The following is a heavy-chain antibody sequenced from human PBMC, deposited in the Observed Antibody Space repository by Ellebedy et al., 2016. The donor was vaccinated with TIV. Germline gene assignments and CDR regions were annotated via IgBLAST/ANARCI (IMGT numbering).Heavy chain of an antibody. V-gene: IGHV3-48*04. Sequence: GESLKISCVASGFTFSNYAMNWVRQAPGKGLEWVSYISSSSNSMYYADSVKGRFTISRDNAKNSLYLQMNSLRAEDTAVYYCARDLPNSGTLVDYWGQGTLVTVSS. CDR3: ARDLPNSGTLVDY. CDR2: ISSSSNSM. D-gene: IGHD1-26*01. J-gene: IGHJ4*02. CDR1: GFTFSNYA.